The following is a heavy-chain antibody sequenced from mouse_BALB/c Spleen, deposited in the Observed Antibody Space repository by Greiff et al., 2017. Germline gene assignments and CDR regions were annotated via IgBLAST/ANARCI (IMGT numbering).Heavy chain of an antibody. CDR3: ARMDYDCDVGYAMDY. J-gene: IGHJ4*01. CDR1: GYAFSSYW. D-gene: IGHD2-4*01. V-gene: IGHV1-80*01. Sequence: QVQLQQSGAELVRPGSSVKISCKASGYAFSSYWMNWVKQRPGQGLEWIGQIYPGDGDTNYNGKLKGKATLTADKSSSTAYMQLSSLTSEDSAVYFCARMDYDCDVGYAMDYWGQGTSVTVSS. CDR2: IYPGDGDT.